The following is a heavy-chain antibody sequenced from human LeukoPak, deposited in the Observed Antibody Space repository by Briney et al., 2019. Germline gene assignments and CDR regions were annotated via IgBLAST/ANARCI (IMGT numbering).Heavy chain of an antibody. J-gene: IGHJ4*02. Sequence: ASVKVSCKVSGYTLTELSMHWVRQAPGKGLEWMGGFDPEDGETIYAQKFQGRVTMTEDTSTDTAYMELSSLRSEDTAVYYCATGPRGPLYLARISPFDYWGRGTLVTVSS. CDR3: ATGPRGPLYLARISPFDY. V-gene: IGHV1-24*01. CDR1: GYTLTELS. CDR2: FDPEDGET. D-gene: IGHD2-2*02.